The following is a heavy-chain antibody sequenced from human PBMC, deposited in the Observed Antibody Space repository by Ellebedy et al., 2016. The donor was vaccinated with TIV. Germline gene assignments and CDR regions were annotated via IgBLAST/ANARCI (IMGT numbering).Heavy chain of an antibody. CDR1: GFPFSRYW. D-gene: IGHD5-12*01. Sequence: GESLKISCAVSGFPFSRYWMSRVRQAPGKGLEWVANIKEDGSEKDYVDSVKGRFTISRDNAKNSLYLQMNSLRAEDTAVYYCRIVASDFDYWGQGALVTVSS. CDR3: RIVASDFDY. CDR2: IKEDGSEK. V-gene: IGHV3-7*03. J-gene: IGHJ4*02.